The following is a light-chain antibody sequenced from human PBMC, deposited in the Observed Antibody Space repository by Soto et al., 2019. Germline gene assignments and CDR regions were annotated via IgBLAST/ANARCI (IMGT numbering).Light chain of an antibody. V-gene: IGLV2-14*01. CDR2: DVS. CDR1: SSDVGGYNY. J-gene: IGLJ1*01. CDR3: SSYTSSSTLYG. Sequence: QSALTQPASVSGSPGQSITISCTGTSSDVGGYNYVSWYQQHPGKAPKLMIYDVSNRPSGVSNRFSGSKSGNTASLTISGLQAEDEADYYFSSYTSSSTLYGFGTGTKLTVL.